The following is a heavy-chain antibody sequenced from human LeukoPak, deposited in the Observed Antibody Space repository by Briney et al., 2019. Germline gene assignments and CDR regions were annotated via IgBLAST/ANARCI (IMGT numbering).Heavy chain of an antibody. V-gene: IGHV1-69*13. J-gene: IGHJ4*02. CDR1: GGNFSSYA. D-gene: IGHD2-15*01. CDR3: ARSKEVVVAATGSFPINYFDY. Sequence: SVKVSCKAFGGNFSSYAISWVRQAPGQGLEWMGGIIPIFGTANYAQKFQGRVTITADESTSTAYMELSSLRSEDTAVYYCARSKEVVVAATGSFPINYFDYWGQGTLVTVSS. CDR2: IIPIFGTA.